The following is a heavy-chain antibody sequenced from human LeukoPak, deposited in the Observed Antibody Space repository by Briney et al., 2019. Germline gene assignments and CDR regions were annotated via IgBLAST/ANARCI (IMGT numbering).Heavy chain of an antibody. J-gene: IGHJ5*02. CDR2: INPSGGST. Sequence: GASVKVSCKASGYTFTSYYMHWVRQAPGQGLEWMGIINPSGGSTSYAQKFQGRVTITADESTSTAYMELSSLRSEDTAVYYCARGLNTRGWFDPWGQGTLVTVSS. D-gene: IGHD2-2*02. V-gene: IGHV1-46*01. CDR1: GYTFTSYY. CDR3: ARGLNTRGWFDP.